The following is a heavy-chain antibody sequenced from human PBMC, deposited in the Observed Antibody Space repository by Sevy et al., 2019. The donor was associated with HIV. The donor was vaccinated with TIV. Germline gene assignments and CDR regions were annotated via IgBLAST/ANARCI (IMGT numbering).Heavy chain of an antibody. CDR2: IWSDGAYQ. CDR3: ARDHEFYDYGDYGPTFFPDY. Sequence: GGSLRLSCAATGFTFSNYAMHWVRQAPGKGMEWGAIIWSDGAYQYHGDSVKRRFTISRDTSKNTVYLQMNSLRAEDTAVYYCARDHEFYDYGDYGPTFFPDYWGQGNLVTVSS. J-gene: IGHJ4*02. CDR1: GFTFSNYA. V-gene: IGHV3-33*01. D-gene: IGHD4-17*01.